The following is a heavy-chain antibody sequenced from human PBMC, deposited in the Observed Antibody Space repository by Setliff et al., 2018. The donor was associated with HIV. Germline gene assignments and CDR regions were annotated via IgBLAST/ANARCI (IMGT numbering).Heavy chain of an antibody. CDR2: ISAYNGDT. V-gene: IGHV1-18*01. D-gene: IGHD3-10*01. Sequence: ASVMVSCKASGYTFSNYGISWVRQAPGQGLEWMGWISAYNGDTKYAQKLQDRVTMTTDTSTNTAYMELRGLRSDDTAIYYCARDRYGSGSYLSYWGQGTLVTVSS. J-gene: IGHJ4*02. CDR1: GYTFSNYG. CDR3: ARDRYGSGSYLSY.